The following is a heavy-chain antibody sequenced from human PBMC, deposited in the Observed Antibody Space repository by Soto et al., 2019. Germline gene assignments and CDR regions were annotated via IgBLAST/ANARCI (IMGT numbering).Heavy chain of an antibody. J-gene: IGHJ4*02. V-gene: IGHV3-21*01. CDR1: GFTFSSYS. Sequence: GGSLRLSCAASGFTFSSYSMNWVRQAPGKGLEWVSSISSSSSYIYYADSVKGRFTISRDNAKNSLYLQMNSLRAEDTAVYYCARDQRKRWLQDDYWGQGTLVTVSS. CDR3: ARDQRKRWLQDDY. D-gene: IGHD5-12*01. CDR2: ISSSSSYI.